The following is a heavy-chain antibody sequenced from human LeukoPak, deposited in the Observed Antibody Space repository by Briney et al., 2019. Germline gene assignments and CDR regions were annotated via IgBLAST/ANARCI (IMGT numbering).Heavy chain of an antibody. CDR2: IIPIFGTA. Sequence: ASVKVSCKASGGTFSSYAISWVRQAPGQGLEWMGGIIPIFGTANYAQKFQGRVTITTDESTSTAYMELSSLRSEDTAVYYCAREDMGLGYCTNGVCYRYAFDIWGQGTMVTVSS. V-gene: IGHV1-69*05. CDR1: GGTFSSYA. CDR3: AREDMGLGYCTNGVCYRYAFDI. D-gene: IGHD2-8*01. J-gene: IGHJ3*02.